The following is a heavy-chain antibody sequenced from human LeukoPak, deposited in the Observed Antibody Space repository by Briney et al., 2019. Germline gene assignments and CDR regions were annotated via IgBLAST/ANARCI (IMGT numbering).Heavy chain of an antibody. J-gene: IGHJ4*02. CDR1: GYTFTSYA. Sequence: GASVKVSCKASGYTFTSYAMHWGRQAPGQRLELMGWINAGNGNTKYSQKFHSRVTITRDTSASTAYMELSSLRSEDTAVYYCARALGQFDYWGQGTLVTVSS. V-gene: IGHV1-3*01. CDR2: INAGNGNT. CDR3: ARALGQFDY.